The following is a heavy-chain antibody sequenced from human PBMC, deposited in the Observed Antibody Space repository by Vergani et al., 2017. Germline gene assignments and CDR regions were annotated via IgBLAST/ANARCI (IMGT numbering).Heavy chain of an antibody. Sequence: QVQLVESGGGVVQPGRSLRLSCAASGFTFSSYAMHWVRQAPGKGLEWVAVISYDGSNKYYADSVKGRFTISRDNSKNTMYLQMNSLRAEDTAVYYCARGEGGDYVSSFDYWGQGTLVIVSS. D-gene: IGHD4-17*01. CDR1: GFTFSSYA. CDR2: ISYDGSNK. J-gene: IGHJ4*02. V-gene: IGHV3-30-3*01. CDR3: ARGEGGDYVSSFDY.